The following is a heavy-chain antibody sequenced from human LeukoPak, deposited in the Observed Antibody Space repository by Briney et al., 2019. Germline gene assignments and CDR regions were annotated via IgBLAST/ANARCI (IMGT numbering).Heavy chain of an antibody. CDR2: IYYSGST. V-gene: IGHV4-39*01. D-gene: IGHD6-25*01. CDR3: ASLSAAEDY. J-gene: IGHJ4*02. CDR1: GGSISSSSYY. Sequence: SETLSLTCTVSGGSISSSSYYWGWIRQPPGKGLEWIGSIYYSGSTYYNPSLKSRVTISVDTSKNQFSLKLSSVTAADTAVYYCASLSAAEDYWGQGTLVTVCS.